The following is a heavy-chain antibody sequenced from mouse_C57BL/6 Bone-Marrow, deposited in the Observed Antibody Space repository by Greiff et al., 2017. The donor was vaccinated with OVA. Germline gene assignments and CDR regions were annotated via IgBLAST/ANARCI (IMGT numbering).Heavy chain of an antibody. D-gene: IGHD3-2*02. CDR1: GYTFTSYW. CDR2: IYPSDSET. J-gene: IGHJ4*01. V-gene: IGHV1-61*01. CDR3: ARRKWKAQATFYYAMDY. Sequence: QVQLQQPGAELVRPGSSVKLSCKASGYTFTSYWMDWVKQRPGQGLEWIGNIYPSDSETHYNQKFKDKATLTVDKSSSTAYMQLSRLTSEDSAVYYCARRKWKAQATFYYAMDYWGQGTSVTVSS.